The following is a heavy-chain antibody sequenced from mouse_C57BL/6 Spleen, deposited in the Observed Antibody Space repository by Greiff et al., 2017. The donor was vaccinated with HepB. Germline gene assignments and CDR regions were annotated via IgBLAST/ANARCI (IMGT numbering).Heavy chain of an antibody. CDR2: ISSGGSYT. Sequence: EVQRVESGGDLVKPGGSLKLSCAASGFTFSSYGMSWVRQTPDKRLEWVATISSGGSYTYYPDSVKGRFTISRDNAKNTLYLQMSSLKSEDTAMYYCARYYYGSSYYYAMDYWGQGTSVTVSS. CDR1: GFTFSSYG. D-gene: IGHD1-1*01. V-gene: IGHV5-6*01. CDR3: ARYYYGSSYYYAMDY. J-gene: IGHJ4*01.